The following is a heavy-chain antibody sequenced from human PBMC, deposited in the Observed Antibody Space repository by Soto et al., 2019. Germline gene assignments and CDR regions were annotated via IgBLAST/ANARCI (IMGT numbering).Heavy chain of an antibody. D-gene: IGHD4-17*01. J-gene: IGHJ3*02. CDR3: ARGLRGTTVTPDAFDI. CDR1: GGSISSYY. Sequence: QVQLQESGPGLVKPSETLSLTCTVSGGSISSYYWSWIRQPPGKGLEWIGYIYYSGSTNYNPSLKRRVTISVDTSQNQCSLTLSTVTAADTAVYYCARGLRGTTVTPDAFDIWGQGTMVTVSS. V-gene: IGHV4-59*01. CDR2: IYYSGST.